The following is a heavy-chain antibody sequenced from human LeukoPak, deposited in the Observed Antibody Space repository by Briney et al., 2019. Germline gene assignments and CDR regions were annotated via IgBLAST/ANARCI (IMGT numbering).Heavy chain of an antibody. V-gene: IGHV4-34*01. CDR1: GGSFSGYY. Sequence: PSETLSLTCAVYGGSFSGYYWSWIRQPPGKGLEWIGEINRSGSTNYNPSLKSRVTISVDTSKNQFSLKLSSVTAADTAVYYCARGRIAVAGIDYWGQGTLVTVSS. J-gene: IGHJ4*02. D-gene: IGHD6-19*01. CDR2: INRSGST. CDR3: ARGRIAVAGIDY.